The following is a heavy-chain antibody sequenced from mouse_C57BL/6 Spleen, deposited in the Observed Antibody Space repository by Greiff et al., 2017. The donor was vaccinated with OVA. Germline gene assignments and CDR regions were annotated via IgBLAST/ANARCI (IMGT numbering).Heavy chain of an antibody. D-gene: IGHD2-4*01. V-gene: IGHV3-6*01. CDR1: GYSITSGYY. CDR2: ISYDGSN. CDR3: ARENYDYDLYFDY. J-gene: IGHJ2*01. Sequence: EVQLQESGPGLVKPSQSLSLTCSVTGYSITSGYYWTWIRQFPGNKLEWMGYISYDGSNNYNPSLKNRISITRDTSKNQFFLKLNSVTTEDTATYYCARENYDYDLYFDYWGQGTTLTVSS.